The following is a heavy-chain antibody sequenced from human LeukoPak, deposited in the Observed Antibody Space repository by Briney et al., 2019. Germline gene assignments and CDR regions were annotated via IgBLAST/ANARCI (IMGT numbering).Heavy chain of an antibody. CDR3: ASLAEYFFDY. CDR2: TYRGGNT. CDR1: GFTVSSNY. J-gene: IGHJ4*02. D-gene: IGHD3-16*01. V-gene: IGHV3-53*01. Sequence: GGSLRLSCAASGFTVSSNYMSWVRQSPGKGLEWVSITYRGGNTYYADSVNGRFTISRDNSKNTLFLQMNSLSAEDSAIYYCASLAEYFFDYWGQGTLVTVSS.